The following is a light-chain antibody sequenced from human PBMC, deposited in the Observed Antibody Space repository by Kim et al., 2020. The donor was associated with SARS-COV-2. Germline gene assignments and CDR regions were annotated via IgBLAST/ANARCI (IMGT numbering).Light chain of an antibody. CDR1: SLRNVY. Sequence: ALGQTVTITCQGDSLRNVYASWYQQRPGQAPVNGGYGKNNRPSGIPDRFSGSTSGNTASLTITGAQAEDEADYYCNSRDSSGDHYVFGPGTKVTVL. V-gene: IGLV3-19*01. CDR2: GKN. J-gene: IGLJ1*01. CDR3: NSRDSSGDHYV.